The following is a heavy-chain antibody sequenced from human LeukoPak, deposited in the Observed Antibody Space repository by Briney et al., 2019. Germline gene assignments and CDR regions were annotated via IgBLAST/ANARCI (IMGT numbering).Heavy chain of an antibody. V-gene: IGHV3-23*01. CDR2: ISGSGGST. J-gene: IGHJ4*02. Sequence: GGSLRLSCVASGFTVSSNYMSWVRQAPGKGLEWVSAISGSGGSTYYADSVKGRFTISRDNSKNTLYLQMNSLRAEDTAVYYCAKEGDGSGYYLDYWGQGTLVTVSS. D-gene: IGHD3-22*01. CDR3: AKEGDGSGYYLDY. CDR1: GFTVSSNY.